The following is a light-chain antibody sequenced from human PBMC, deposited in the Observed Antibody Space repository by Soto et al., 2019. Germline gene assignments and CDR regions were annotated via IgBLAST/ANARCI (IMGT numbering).Light chain of an antibody. J-gene: IGLJ2*01. V-gene: IGLV2-14*01. CDR2: HVS. CDR3: SSNTSGGSVI. CDR1: TSDVGDYNY. Sequence: QSALTQPASVSGSPGQSITISCTATTSDVGDYNYVSWYQQYPGKAPKPIIYHVSNRPSGVSNRFSGSKSGDTAPLTISGLQAAYEADYYCSSNTSGGSVIFGGWTK.